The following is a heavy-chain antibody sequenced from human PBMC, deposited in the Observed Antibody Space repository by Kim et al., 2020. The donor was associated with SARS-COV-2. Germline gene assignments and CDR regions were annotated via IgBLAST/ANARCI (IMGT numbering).Heavy chain of an antibody. Sequence: SETLSLTCTVSGGSISSYYWSWIRQPPGKGLEWIGYIYYSGSTNHNPSLKSRVTISVDTSKNQFSLKLSSVTAADTAVYYCARGVRSGWVYYFDYWGQGTLVTVSS. J-gene: IGHJ4*02. CDR1: GGSISSYY. CDR2: IYYSGST. V-gene: IGHV4-59*01. CDR3: ARGVRSGWVYYFDY. D-gene: IGHD6-19*01.